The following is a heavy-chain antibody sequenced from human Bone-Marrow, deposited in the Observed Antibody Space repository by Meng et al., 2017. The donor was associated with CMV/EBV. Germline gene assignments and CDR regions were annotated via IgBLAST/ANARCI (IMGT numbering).Heavy chain of an antibody. J-gene: IGHJ6*02. V-gene: IGHV1-46*01. Sequence: ASVKVSCKASGYTFTSYYMSWVRQAPGQGLEWMGIINPSGGSTSYAQKFQGRVTITADKSTSPAYMELSSLRSEDTAVYYCARPRDYDFWSGYYPIYYYYGMDVWGQGTTVTVSS. D-gene: IGHD3-3*01. CDR1: GYTFTSYY. CDR3: ARPRDYDFWSGYYPIYYYYGMDV. CDR2: INPSGGST.